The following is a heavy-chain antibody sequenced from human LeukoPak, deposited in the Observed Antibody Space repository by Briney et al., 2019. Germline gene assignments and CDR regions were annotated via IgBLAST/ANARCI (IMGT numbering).Heavy chain of an antibody. Sequence: ASVKVSCKASGYTFTSYDINWVRQATGQGLEWMGWMNPNSGNTGYAQKFQGRVTMTRNTSISTAYMELSSLRSEDTAVYYCARIMAKYYYHGMDVWGQGTTVTVSS. CDR3: ARIMAKYYYHGMDV. J-gene: IGHJ6*02. D-gene: IGHD3-16*01. CDR1: GYTFTSYD. V-gene: IGHV1-8*01. CDR2: MNPNSGNT.